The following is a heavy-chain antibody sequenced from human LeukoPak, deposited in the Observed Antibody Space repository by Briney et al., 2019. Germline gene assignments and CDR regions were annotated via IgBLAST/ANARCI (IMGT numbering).Heavy chain of an antibody. V-gene: IGHV4-34*01. CDR3: ARQAYDFWSGYYFLDY. D-gene: IGHD3-3*01. J-gene: IGHJ4*02. CDR1: GGSFSGYY. Sequence: PSETLSLTCAVYGGSFSGYYWSWIRQPPGKGLEWIGEINHSGSTNYNPSLKSRVTISVDTSKNQFSLKLSSVTAADTAVYYCARQAYDFWSGYYFLDYWGQGTLVTVSS. CDR2: INHSGST.